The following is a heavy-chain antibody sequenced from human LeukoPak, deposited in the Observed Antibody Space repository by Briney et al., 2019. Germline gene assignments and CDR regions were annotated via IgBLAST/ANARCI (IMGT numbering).Heavy chain of an antibody. J-gene: IGHJ4*02. V-gene: IGHV4-34*01. CDR1: GGSFSGYY. CDR3: ASGSMATRTGYFDY. Sequence: PSETLSLTCAVYGGSFSGYYWSWIRQPPGKGLEWIGEINHSGSTNYNPSLKSRVTISVDTSKNQFSLKLSSVTAADTAVYYCASGSMATRTGYFDYWGQGTLVTLSS. D-gene: IGHD5-24*01. CDR2: INHSGST.